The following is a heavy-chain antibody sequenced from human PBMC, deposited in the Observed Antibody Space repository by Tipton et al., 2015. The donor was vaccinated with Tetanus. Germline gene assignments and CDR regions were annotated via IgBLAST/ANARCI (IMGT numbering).Heavy chain of an antibody. V-gene: IGHV3-11*01. Sequence: SLRLSCTASGFTFSDYYMSWIRQTPGKGLEWVSYISTNGGTIYYADSVKGRFTISRDNAKNSLYLQMYSLRAEDSAVYYCARGQRYFPYWGQGTLVTVSP. CDR2: ISTNGGTI. D-gene: IGHD1-14*01. CDR3: ARGQRYFPY. J-gene: IGHJ4*02. CDR1: GFTFSDYY.